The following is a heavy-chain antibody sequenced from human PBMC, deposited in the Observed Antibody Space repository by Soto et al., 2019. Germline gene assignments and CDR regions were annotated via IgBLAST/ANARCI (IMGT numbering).Heavy chain of an antibody. Sequence: EVQLVESEGGLVQRGGSLRLSCAASGFTFNYYWMHWVRQAPGQGLVWVSHIHSDGSTTTYADSVKGRFTISRDNAKNTLNLQVSSLRAEDTAEYYCVRGDKGGFHRWGQGTTVTVSS. D-gene: IGHD2-21*02. CDR1: GFTFNYYW. V-gene: IGHV3-74*01. J-gene: IGHJ3*01. CDR3: VRGDKGGFHR. CDR2: IHSDGSTT.